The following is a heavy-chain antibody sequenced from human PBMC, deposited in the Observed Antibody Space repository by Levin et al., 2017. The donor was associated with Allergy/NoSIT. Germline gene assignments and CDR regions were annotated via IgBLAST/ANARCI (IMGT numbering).Heavy chain of an antibody. CDR2: ISDSSSHI. D-gene: IGHD4-17*01. V-gene: IGHV3-48*01. J-gene: IGHJ2*01. CDR3: TRGAVTQLSFDL. CDR1: GFTFSSYS. Sequence: GESLKISCAASGFTFSSYSMSWVRQAPGKGLEWLSYISDSSSHIYYTDSVKGRFTISRDNAKNSLYLQMNSLRGEDTAVYYCTRGAVTQLSFDLWGRGTLVTVSS.